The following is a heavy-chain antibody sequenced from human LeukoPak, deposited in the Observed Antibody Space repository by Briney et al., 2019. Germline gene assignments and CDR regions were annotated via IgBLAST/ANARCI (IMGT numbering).Heavy chain of an antibody. D-gene: IGHD3-22*01. V-gene: IGHV4-59*01. Sequence: SETLSLTCAVSGGSISSYYWSCIRQPPGKGLEWSWYIYYSGSTNYNPSLKSRVTISVDTSKNQFSLKLSSVTAADTAVYYCTRGRDYYDSSGYYYEGTIVDYWGQGTLVTVSS. CDR1: GGSISSYY. CDR2: IYYSGST. J-gene: IGHJ4*02. CDR3: TRGRDYYDSSGYYYEGTIVDY.